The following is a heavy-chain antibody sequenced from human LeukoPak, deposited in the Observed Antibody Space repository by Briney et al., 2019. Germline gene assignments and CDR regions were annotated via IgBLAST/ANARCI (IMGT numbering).Heavy chain of an antibody. Sequence: AGGSLRLSCAASGFTFSSYSMNWVRQAPGKGLEWVSSISSSSYIYYADSVKGRFTISRDNAKNSLYLQMNSLRAEDTAVYYCARDRGGITMIVVAPEFDYWGQGTLVTVSS. CDR1: GFTFSSYS. CDR2: ISSSSYI. D-gene: IGHD3-22*01. V-gene: IGHV3-21*01. J-gene: IGHJ4*02. CDR3: ARDRGGITMIVVAPEFDY.